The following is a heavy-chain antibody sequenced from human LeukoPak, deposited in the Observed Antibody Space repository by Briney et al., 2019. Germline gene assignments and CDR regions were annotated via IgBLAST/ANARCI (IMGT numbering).Heavy chain of an antibody. CDR2: FDPEDGET. D-gene: IGHD3-9*01. CDR1: GYTLTELS. CDR3: ARDIKENDILTGYYDY. J-gene: IGHJ4*02. V-gene: IGHV1-24*01. Sequence: ASVKVSCKVSGYTLTELSMHWVRQAPGKGLEWMGGFDPEDGETIYAQKFQGRVTMTRDTSISTAYMELSRLRSDDAAVYYCARDIKENDILTGYYDYWGQGTLVTVSS.